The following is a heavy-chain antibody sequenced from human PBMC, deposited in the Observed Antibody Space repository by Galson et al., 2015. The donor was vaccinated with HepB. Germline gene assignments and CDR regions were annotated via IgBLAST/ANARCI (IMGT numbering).Heavy chain of an antibody. CDR3: ARPYCSSTSCNDAFDI. J-gene: IGHJ3*02. V-gene: IGHV1-18*01. Sequence: VKVSCKASGYTFTSYGISWVRQAPGQGLEWMGWISAYNGNTNYAQKLQGRVTMTTDTSTSTAYMELRSLRSDDTAVYYCARPYCSSTSCNDAFDIWGQGTMVTVSS. D-gene: IGHD2-2*01. CDR1: GYTFTSYG. CDR2: ISAYNGNT.